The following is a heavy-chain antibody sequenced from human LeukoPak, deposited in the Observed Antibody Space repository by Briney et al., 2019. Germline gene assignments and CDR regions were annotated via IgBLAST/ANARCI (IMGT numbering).Heavy chain of an antibody. CDR3: ARGSQDSSGYYYVGFDY. CDR2: IIPIFGTA. J-gene: IGHJ4*02. CDR1: GGTFSSYA. V-gene: IGHV1-69*05. D-gene: IGHD3-22*01. Sequence: SVKVSCKASGGTFSSYAISWVRQAPGQGLEWMGGIIPIFGTANSAQKFQGRVTITTDESTSTAYMELSSLRSEDTAVYYCARGSQDSSGYYYVGFDYWGQGTLVTVSS.